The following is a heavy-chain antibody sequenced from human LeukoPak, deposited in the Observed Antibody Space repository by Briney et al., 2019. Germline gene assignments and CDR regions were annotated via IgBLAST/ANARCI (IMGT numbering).Heavy chain of an antibody. CDR3: ARGGYYYGMDV. Sequence: SETLSLTCTVSGGSISSYYWSWIRQPPGKGLEWIGYIYYSGSTNYNPSLKSRVTISVDTSKNQFSLKLSSVTAADTAVYYCARGGYYYGMDVWGQGTTVTVSS. V-gene: IGHV4-59*12. J-gene: IGHJ6*02. CDR2: IYYSGST. CDR1: GGSISSYY.